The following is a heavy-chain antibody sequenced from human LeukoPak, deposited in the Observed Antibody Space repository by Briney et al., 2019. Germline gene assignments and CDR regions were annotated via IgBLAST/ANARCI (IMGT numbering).Heavy chain of an antibody. J-gene: IGHJ4*02. Sequence: PGGSLRLSCAASGFTFSSYWMTWVRQAPGKGLEWVANIKQDGGEKYYVGSVKGRFTISRDNAKNSLYLQVNSLRAEDTAVYYCARPPVVVTSITYYFDYWGQGTLVTVSS. V-gene: IGHV3-7*01. D-gene: IGHD2-21*02. CDR1: GFTFSSYW. CDR2: IKQDGGEK. CDR3: ARPPVVVTSITYYFDY.